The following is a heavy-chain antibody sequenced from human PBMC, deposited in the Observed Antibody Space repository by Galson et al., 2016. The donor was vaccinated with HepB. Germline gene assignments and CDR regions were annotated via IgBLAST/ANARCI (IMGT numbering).Heavy chain of an antibody. Sequence: LSLTCAVSGASIHSTIWWTWIRQAPGKGLEWIGEVYHTGDANYNPSLRSRVTMSVDKSKNQFSLKLNSVTAADTAMYYCMRGPNIDYYDSTLSVVGGPGALVTVSS. CDR3: MRGPNIDYYDSTLSVV. J-gene: IGHJ4*02. D-gene: IGHD3-22*01. CDR2: VYHTGDA. V-gene: IGHV4-4*02. CDR1: GASIHSTIW.